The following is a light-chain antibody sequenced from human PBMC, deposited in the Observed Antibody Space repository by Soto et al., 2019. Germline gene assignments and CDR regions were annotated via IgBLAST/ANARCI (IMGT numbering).Light chain of an antibody. J-gene: IGKJ1*01. CDR2: GAS. CDR3: QQYGSSPRGT. Sequence: EIVLTQSPGTLSLSPGERATLSCRASQSVSSSYLAWYQQKPGQAPRLLIYGASSRATGIPVRFSGSGSGTDFTLTISRLEPEDFAVYYCQQYGSSPRGTFGQGTKVEIK. V-gene: IGKV3-20*01. CDR1: QSVSSSY.